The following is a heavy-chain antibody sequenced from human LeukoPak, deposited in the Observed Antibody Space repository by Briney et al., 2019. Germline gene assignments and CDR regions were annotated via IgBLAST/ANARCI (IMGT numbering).Heavy chain of an antibody. CDR2: IRSDASSI. CDR1: GFTFSRYS. V-gene: IGHV3-21*01. CDR3: ARDGYSIGYFYDL. D-gene: IGHD3-22*01. J-gene: IGHJ4*02. Sequence: PGGSLRLSCVGSGFTFSRYSMNWVRQAPGKGPEWVSSIRSDASSIYYADSVKGRFTISRDNAKNSVFLQMYSLRAGDTAVYYCARDGYSIGYFYDLWGQGTLVTASS.